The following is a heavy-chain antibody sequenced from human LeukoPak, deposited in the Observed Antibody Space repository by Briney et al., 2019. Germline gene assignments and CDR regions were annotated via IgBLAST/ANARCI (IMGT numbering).Heavy chain of an antibody. CDR2: VHLSGRT. D-gene: IGHD2/OR15-2a*01. V-gene: IGHV4-4*02. J-gene: IGHJ4*02. CDR3: AREGGFYRPLDY. Sequence: PSETLSLTCGVSGGSISSTNWWTWVRQPPGGGLEWLGEVHLSGRTHYNPSLESRVTMSVDMSENHISLKLTSVTAADTAVYYCAREGGFYRPLDYSGQGTLVIVSS. CDR1: GGSISSTNW.